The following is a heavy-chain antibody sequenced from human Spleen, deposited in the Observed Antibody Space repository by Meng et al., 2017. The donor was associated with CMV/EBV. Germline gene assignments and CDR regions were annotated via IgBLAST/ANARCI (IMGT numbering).Heavy chain of an antibody. CDR3: ARTRHYDILTGYWGRWFDP. CDR1: SGGYY. CDR2: IHYSGST. V-gene: IGHV4-30-4*01. D-gene: IGHD3-9*01. Sequence: SGGYYWSWIRQPPGKGLEWIGYIHYSGSTYYNPSLKSRVTISVDTSKNQFSLKLSSVTAADTAVYYCARTRHYDILTGYWGRWFDPWGQGTLVTVSS. J-gene: IGHJ5*02.